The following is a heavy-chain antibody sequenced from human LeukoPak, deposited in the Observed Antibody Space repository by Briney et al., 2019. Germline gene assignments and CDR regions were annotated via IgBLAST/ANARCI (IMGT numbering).Heavy chain of an antibody. CDR3: ARQMGIAVAGRKSYYYYYGMDV. CDR2: IYLADSDA. J-gene: IGHJ6*02. CDR1: GYSYNSYW. D-gene: IGHD6-19*01. V-gene: IGHV5-51*01. Sequence: GESLKISCKGSGYSYNSYWIGWVRQMPGKGLEWMGIIYLADSDARYSPSFQGQVTISADKSISTAYLQWSSLKASDTAMYYCARQMGIAVAGRKSYYYYYGMDVWGQGTTVTVSS.